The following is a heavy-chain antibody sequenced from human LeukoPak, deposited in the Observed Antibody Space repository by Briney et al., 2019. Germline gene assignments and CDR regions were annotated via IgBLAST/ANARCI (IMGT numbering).Heavy chain of an antibody. D-gene: IGHD1-26*01. V-gene: IGHV1-69*04. J-gene: IGHJ4*02. Sequence: SVKVSCKASGGTFSSYAVSWVRQAPGQGLEWMGRIIPILGIANYAQKFQGRVTITADKSTSTAYMELSSLRSEDTAVYYCTRDQGIVGATTIDYWGQGTLVTVSS. CDR3: TRDQGIVGATTIDY. CDR1: GGTFSSYA. CDR2: IIPILGIA.